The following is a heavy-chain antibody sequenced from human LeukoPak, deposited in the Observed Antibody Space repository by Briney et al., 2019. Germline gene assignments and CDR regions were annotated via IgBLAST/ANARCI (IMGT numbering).Heavy chain of an antibody. J-gene: IGHJ4*02. CDR1: GFTFSTNA. CDR3: ARAGYYYDSSGYYYVDY. D-gene: IGHD3-22*01. Sequence: GGSLRLSCLASGFTFSTNAMHWVRQAPGKGLEYVSTISSNGDNTYYADSVKGRFTISRDNSKNTLYLQMNSLRAEDTAVYYCARAGYYYDSSGYYYVDYWGQGTLVTVSS. CDR2: ISSNGDNT. V-gene: IGHV3-64*04.